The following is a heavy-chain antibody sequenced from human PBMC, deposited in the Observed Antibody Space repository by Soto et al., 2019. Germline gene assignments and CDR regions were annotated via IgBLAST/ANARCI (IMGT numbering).Heavy chain of an antibody. CDR2: INPSGGST. Sequence: ASVKVSCKASGYTFTSYYMHWVRQAPGQGLEWMGIINPSGGSTSYAQKFQGRVTMTRDTSTSTVYMELSSLRSEDTAVYYCARARGYCSSTSCYTGYYYYGKGVWGQGTTVTVSS. CDR1: GYTFTSYY. J-gene: IGHJ6*02. CDR3: ARARGYCSSTSCYTGYYYYGKGV. D-gene: IGHD2-2*02. V-gene: IGHV1-46*01.